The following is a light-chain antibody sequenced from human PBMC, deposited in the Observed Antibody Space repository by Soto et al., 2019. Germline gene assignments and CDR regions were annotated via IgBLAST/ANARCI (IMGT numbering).Light chain of an antibody. V-gene: IGKV3-11*01. CDR1: QSVSGS. CDR2: DTS. J-gene: IGKJ4*01. Sequence: EIVLTQATATLSLSPGERATLLCRASQSVSGSLAWYQQKPGQAPRLVIFDTSNRATDIPARFSGSGSGTDFTLTISSLEPEDFAVYYCHQRTIWPPTPTFGGGTKVEIK. CDR3: HQRTIWPPTPT.